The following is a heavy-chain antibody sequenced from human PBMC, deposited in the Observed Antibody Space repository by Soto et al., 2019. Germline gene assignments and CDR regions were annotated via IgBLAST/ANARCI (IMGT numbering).Heavy chain of an antibody. CDR2: INPSGGST. J-gene: IGHJ6*02. CDR1: GYTFTSYY. D-gene: IGHD3-3*01. CDR3: ARPEIRFLEWLPDYYYYGMDV. Sequence: ASVKVSCKASGYTFTSYYMHWVRQAPGQGLEWVGIINPSGGSTSYAQKFQGRVTMTRDTSTSTVYMELSSLRSEDTAVYYCARPEIRFLEWLPDYYYYGMDVWGQGTTVTVSS. V-gene: IGHV1-46*01.